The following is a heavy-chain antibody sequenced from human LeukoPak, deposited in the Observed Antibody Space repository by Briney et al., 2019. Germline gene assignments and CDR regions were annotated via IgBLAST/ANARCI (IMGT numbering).Heavy chain of an antibody. J-gene: IGHJ4*02. CDR1: GGSFSGYY. CDR2: INHSGST. CDR3: ARSGAAVTHPPPYYFDY. V-gene: IGHV4-34*01. D-gene: IGHD4-17*01. Sequence: SETLSLTCAVYGGSFSGYYWSWIRQPPGKGLEWIGEINHSGSTNYNPSLKSRVTISVDTSKNQFSLKLSFVTAADTAVYYCARSGAAVTHPPPYYFDYWGQGTLVTVSS.